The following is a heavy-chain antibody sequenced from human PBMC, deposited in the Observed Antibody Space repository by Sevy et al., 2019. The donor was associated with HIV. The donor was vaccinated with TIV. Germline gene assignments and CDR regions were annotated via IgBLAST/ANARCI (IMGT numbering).Heavy chain of an antibody. CDR1: GFSFSSYG. CDR3: VKEGGGEGGDH. D-gene: IGHD2-21*01. J-gene: IGHJ4*02. CDR2: IQYDGSNK. Sequence: GGSPRLSCAASGFSFSSYGMHWVRQAPGKGLEWMSYIQYDGSNKDYADSVKGRFTISRDNSENTLYLQMNSLRVEDTAVFYCVKEGGGEGGDHWGQGTLVTVSS. V-gene: IGHV3-30*02.